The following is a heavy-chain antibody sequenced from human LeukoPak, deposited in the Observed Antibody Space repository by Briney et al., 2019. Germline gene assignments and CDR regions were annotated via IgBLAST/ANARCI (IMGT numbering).Heavy chain of an antibody. CDR3: ARVGGTYAFDI. V-gene: IGHV4-34*01. CDR2: INHSGST. Sequence: SETLSLTCAVYSGSFSGYYWSWIRQPPGKGLEWIGEINHSGSTNYNPSLKSRVTISVDTSKNQFSLKLSSVTAADTAVYYCARVGGTYAFDIWGQGTMVTVSS. CDR1: SGSFSGYY. J-gene: IGHJ3*02. D-gene: IGHD2-15*01.